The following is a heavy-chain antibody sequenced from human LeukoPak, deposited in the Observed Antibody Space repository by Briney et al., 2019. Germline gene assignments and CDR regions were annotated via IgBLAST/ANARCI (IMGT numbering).Heavy chain of an antibody. CDR2: ISSSSGTI. J-gene: IGHJ4*02. CDR1: RFTFSSYN. Sequence: PGGSLRLSCAASRFTFSSYNMNWVRQAPGKGLEWVSYISSSSGTIYYTDSVKGRFTISRDNAKNSLYLQMSSLRAEDTAVYYCARSYGSGSYVPQFDYWGQGTLVTVSS. D-gene: IGHD3-10*01. CDR3: ARSYGSGSYVPQFDY. V-gene: IGHV3-48*04.